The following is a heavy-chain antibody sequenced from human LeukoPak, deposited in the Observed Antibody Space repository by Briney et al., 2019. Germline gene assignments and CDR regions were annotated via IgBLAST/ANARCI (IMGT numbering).Heavy chain of an antibody. Sequence: GGSLRLSCVASGFTFNNAWMSWVRQAPGKGREWVGRIKSKTDGGTTEYGAPVKGRFTISRDDSKNMLYLQMNSLKTEVTAVYYCTRDQLVGTTWGQGTLVTVSS. CDR3: TRDQLVGTT. CDR1: GFTFNNAW. J-gene: IGHJ5*02. D-gene: IGHD5-12*01. V-gene: IGHV3-15*01. CDR2: IKSKTDGGTT.